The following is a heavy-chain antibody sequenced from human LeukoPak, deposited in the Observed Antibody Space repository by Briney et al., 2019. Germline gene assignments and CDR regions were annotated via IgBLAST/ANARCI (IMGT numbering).Heavy chain of an antibody. CDR2: ISSSSSYI. D-gene: IGHD1-26*01. V-gene: IGHV3-21*01. J-gene: IGHJ4*02. CDR3: AREPSGTLDY. Sequence: KSGGSLRLSCAASGFTFSSYSMNWVRQAPGKGLEWVSSISSSSSYIYYADSVKGRFTISRDNAKNSLYLQMNSLRAEDTAVYYCAREPSGTLDYWGQGTLVTVSS. CDR1: GFTFSSYS.